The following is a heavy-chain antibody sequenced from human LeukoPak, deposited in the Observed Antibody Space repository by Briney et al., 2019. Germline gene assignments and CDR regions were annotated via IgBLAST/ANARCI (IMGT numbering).Heavy chain of an antibody. CDR2: IYTSGST. D-gene: IGHD5-24*01. CDR1: GGSISSYY. CDR3: ARGRRDGPKYYFDY. J-gene: IGHJ4*02. Sequence: PSETLSLTCTVSGGSISSYYWSWIRQPAGKGLEWIGRIYTSGSTNYNPSLKSRVTMSVDTSKNQFSLKLSSVTAADTAVYYCARGRRDGPKYYFDYWGQGTLVTVSS. V-gene: IGHV4-4*07.